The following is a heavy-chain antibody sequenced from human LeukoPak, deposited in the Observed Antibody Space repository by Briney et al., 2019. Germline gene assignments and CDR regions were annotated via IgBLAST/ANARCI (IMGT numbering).Heavy chain of an antibody. CDR3: ARNAYDFLTGHLVYMDV. D-gene: IGHD3-9*01. CDR2: IYHSGST. J-gene: IGHJ6*03. Sequence: PSETLSLTCAVSGYSISSGYYWGWIRQPPGKGLEYIGSIYHSGSTYYNPSLKSRVTISVDTSKNQFSLRLSSVTAADTAMYYCARNAYDFLTGHLVYMDVWGKGTTVTVSS. CDR1: GYSISSGYY. V-gene: IGHV4-38-2*01.